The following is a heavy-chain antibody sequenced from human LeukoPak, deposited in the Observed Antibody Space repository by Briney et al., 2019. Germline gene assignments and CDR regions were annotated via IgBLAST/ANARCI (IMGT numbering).Heavy chain of an antibody. CDR2: ISGSATST. CDR1: GFTFDNYA. V-gene: IGHV3-23*01. J-gene: IGHJ2*01. CDR3: AKALRNHVFYWYFDL. Sequence: GRSLRLSCPASGFTFDNYAMTWVRQAPGKGLEWVSLISGSATSTYYADSVKGRFTISRDNSRNTLYLQMDNLRAEDTALYYCAKALRNHVFYWYFDLWGRGTLVTVSS.